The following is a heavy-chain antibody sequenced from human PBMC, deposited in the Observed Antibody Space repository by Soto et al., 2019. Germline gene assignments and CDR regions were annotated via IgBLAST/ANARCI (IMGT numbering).Heavy chain of an antibody. J-gene: IGHJ6*02. V-gene: IGHV5-51*01. Sequence: PGESLKISCKGSGYRFTSYWVAWVRQMPGKGLEWMGIIYPGDSDTRYSPSFQGQVTISADKSINTAYLQWSSLKASDTAMYYCARLGDGYNLRIPNPLVVRDYYGMDVWGQGTTVTVSS. CDR2: IYPGDSDT. D-gene: IGHD5-12*01. CDR1: GYRFTSYW. CDR3: ARLGDGYNLRIPNPLVVRDYYGMDV.